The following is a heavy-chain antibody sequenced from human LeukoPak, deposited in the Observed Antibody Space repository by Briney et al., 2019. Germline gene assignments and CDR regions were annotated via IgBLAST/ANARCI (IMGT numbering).Heavy chain of an antibody. CDR3: TRYNNDHFDY. CDR2: IAYDGSRA. Sequence: GGSLRLSCAGSGFTFGGYGMHWFRQTPGKGLGWVAVIAYDGSRAFYAASVKGRFTISRDNSKNTMSVQMDDLRAEDTAVYYCTRYNNDHFDYWGQGTLVTVSS. CDR1: GFTFGGYG. J-gene: IGHJ4*02. D-gene: IGHD1-14*01. V-gene: IGHV3-33*01.